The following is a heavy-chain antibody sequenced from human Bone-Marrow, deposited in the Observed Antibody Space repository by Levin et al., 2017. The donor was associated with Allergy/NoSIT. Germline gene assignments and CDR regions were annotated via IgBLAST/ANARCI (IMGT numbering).Heavy chain of an antibody. V-gene: IGHV3-23*01. CDR3: AKDRRSSGWSPDDY. Sequence: GESLKISCAASGFTFSSYAMSWVRQAPGKGLEWVSAISGSGGSTYYADSVKGRFTISRDNSKNTLYLQMNSLRAEDTAVYYCAKDRRSSGWSPDDYWGQGTLVTVSS. J-gene: IGHJ4*02. CDR1: GFTFSSYA. D-gene: IGHD6-19*01. CDR2: ISGSGGST.